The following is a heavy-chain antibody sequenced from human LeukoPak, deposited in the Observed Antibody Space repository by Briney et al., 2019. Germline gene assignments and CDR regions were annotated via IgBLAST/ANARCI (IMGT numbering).Heavy chain of an antibody. CDR1: GSTFSSYW. CDR3: ARGLSGHTAAQGY. J-gene: IGHJ4*02. D-gene: IGHD2-2*02. V-gene: IGHV3-74*01. Sequence: GGSLRLSCAASGSTFSSYWMHWVRQAPGKGLVWVSRINTDGSTISHADSVKGRFTISRDNAKNTLYLQMNSLRAEDTAIYYCARGLSGHTAAQGYWGQGTLVTVSS. CDR2: INTDGSTI.